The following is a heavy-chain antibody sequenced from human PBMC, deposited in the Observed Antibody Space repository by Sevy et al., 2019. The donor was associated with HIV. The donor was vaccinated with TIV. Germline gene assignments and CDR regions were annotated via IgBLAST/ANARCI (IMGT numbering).Heavy chain of an antibody. CDR3: TKESLRGTYIRGDFDH. J-gene: IGHJ4*02. V-gene: IGHV3-33*04. CDR1: GFAFQTFG. CDR2: ISSDGINH. D-gene: IGHD3-10*02. Sequence: GGSLRLSCSAFGFAFQTFGMHWVRQAPGKGPEWVAVISSDGINHNYADAVKSGFTFSTDNSKNQVFLQMNSLRPNDTAVYFCTKESLRGTYIRGDFDHWGQGALVTVSS.